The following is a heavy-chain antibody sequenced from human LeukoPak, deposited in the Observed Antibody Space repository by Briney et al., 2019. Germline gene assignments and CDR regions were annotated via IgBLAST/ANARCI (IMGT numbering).Heavy chain of an antibody. CDR3: AREYSSSSEYYFDY. D-gene: IGHD6-6*01. Sequence: SATLSLTCAVYGGSFIGYYWSGIRRPPGKGREWIGEINHSGSTNYNPSLKSRVTISVDTSKNQFSLKLSSVTAADTAVYYCAREYSSSSEYYFDYWGQGALVTVSS. J-gene: IGHJ4*02. V-gene: IGHV4-34*01. CDR2: INHSGST. CDR1: GGSFIGYY.